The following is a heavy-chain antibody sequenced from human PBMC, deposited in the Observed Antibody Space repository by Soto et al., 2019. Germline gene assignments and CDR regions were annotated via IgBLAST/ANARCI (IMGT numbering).Heavy chain of an antibody. J-gene: IGHJ4*01. Sequence: QVQLVESGGGVVQPGRSLRLSCAASGFTFSSYGMHWVRQAPGKGLEWVAVIWYDGSKKYYADSVKGRFTISRDSSKNTVYLQMTSLRAEDSAVYYCARDGGHDSPGYYYDEFDYWGQEPWSPSPQ. V-gene: IGHV3-33*01. D-gene: IGHD3-22*01. CDR2: IWYDGSKK. CDR3: ARDGGHDSPGYYYDEFDY. CDR1: GFTFSSYG.